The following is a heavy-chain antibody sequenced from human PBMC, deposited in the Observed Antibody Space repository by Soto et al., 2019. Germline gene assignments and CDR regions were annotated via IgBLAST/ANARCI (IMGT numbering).Heavy chain of an antibody. CDR2: IYYSGST. V-gene: IGHV4-31*03. J-gene: IGHJ4*02. Sequence: SETLSLTCTVSGGSLSTSAYYWSWIRQHPGNGLEWIGYIYYSGSTFYNPSLMSRVTISVDTSKYQFSLKMTSVTPADTAVYYCAGHPEAMGRRSYFDQCRLGTWVSVAS. D-gene: IGHD5-18*01. CDR3: AGHPEAMGRRSYFDQ. CDR1: GGSLSTSAYY.